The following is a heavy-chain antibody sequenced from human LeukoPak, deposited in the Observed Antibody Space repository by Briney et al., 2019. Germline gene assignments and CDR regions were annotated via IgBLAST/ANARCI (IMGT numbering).Heavy chain of an antibody. Sequence: ASVKVSCKASGYTFTSYGISWVRQAPGQGLEWMGWISAYNGNTNYAQKHQGRVTMTTDTSTSTAYMELRSLRSDDTAVYYCARCNWNYLDYYYYMDVWGKGTTVTVSS. D-gene: IGHD1-7*01. J-gene: IGHJ6*03. CDR3: ARCNWNYLDYYYYMDV. CDR2: ISAYNGNT. CDR1: GYTFTSYG. V-gene: IGHV1-18*01.